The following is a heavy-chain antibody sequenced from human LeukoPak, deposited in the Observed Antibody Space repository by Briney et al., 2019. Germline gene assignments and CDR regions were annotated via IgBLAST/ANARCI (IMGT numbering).Heavy chain of an antibody. Sequence: SETLSLTCTVSGGSISSYYWSWIRQPPGKGLEWIGYIYYSGSTNYNPSLKSRVTISVDTSKNQFSLKLSSVTAADTAVYYCARSKHFLEWLSPGEYAAFDIWGQGTMVTVSS. CDR1: GGSISSYY. CDR3: ARSKHFLEWLSPGEYAAFDI. J-gene: IGHJ3*02. V-gene: IGHV4-59*08. D-gene: IGHD3-3*01. CDR2: IYYSGST.